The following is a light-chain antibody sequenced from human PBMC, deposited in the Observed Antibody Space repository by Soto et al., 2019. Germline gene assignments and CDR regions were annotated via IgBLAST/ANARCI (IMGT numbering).Light chain of an antibody. J-gene: IGLJ3*02. V-gene: IGLV1-44*01. Sequence: QSVLTQPTSASGTPGQRVTIACSGSSSNVGSNNVNWYQQLPGTAPKLLIYTNNQRPSGVPDRFSGSKSGTSASLAISGLQSEDEADYYCGAWDDSLNGWVFGGGTKVTVL. CDR1: SSNVGSNN. CDR3: GAWDDSLNGWV. CDR2: TNN.